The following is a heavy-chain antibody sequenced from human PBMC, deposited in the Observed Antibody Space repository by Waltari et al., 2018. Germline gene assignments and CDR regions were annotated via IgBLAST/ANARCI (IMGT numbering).Heavy chain of an antibody. D-gene: IGHD1-26*01. CDR1: GFTFRNYE. Sequence: EVQLVESGGGLVQPGGSLRLLCAASGFTFRNYEMNWVRQAPGKGLEWVLYIGIGASTIFYPDSWKGRFTISRDNAKNSVYLEMNSLRADDTAIYYCARGEGGANEYWGQGTLVTVSS. CDR2: IGIGASTI. J-gene: IGHJ4*01. V-gene: IGHV3-48*03. CDR3: ARGEGGANEY.